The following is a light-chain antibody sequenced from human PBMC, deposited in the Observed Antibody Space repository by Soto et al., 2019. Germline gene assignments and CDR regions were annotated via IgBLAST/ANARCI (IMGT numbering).Light chain of an antibody. CDR1: QSVSSSY. CDR2: GAS. Sequence: EIVLTQSPGTLSLSPGERATLSCRASQSVSSSYLAWYQQQPGQAPRLLIYGASSRATGIPDRFSGSGSGTDFTLTISRLEPEAFAVYYCQQYGSSPAYTFGQGTKLEIK. V-gene: IGKV3-20*01. J-gene: IGKJ2*01. CDR3: QQYGSSPAYT.